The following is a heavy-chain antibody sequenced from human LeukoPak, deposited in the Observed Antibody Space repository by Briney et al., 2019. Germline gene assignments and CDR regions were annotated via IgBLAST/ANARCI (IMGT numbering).Heavy chain of an antibody. CDR1: GFTFSSYG. CDR3: ARSPRYYYNYYGMDV. V-gene: IGHV3-30*03. J-gene: IGHJ6*02. CDR2: ISYDGSNK. Sequence: GGSLRLSCVASGFTFSSYGIHWVRQAPGKGLQWVVLISYDGSNKYYADSVKGRFTISRDNSKNTLYPQMNSLRDEDTAVYYCARSPRYYYNYYGMDVWGQGTTVTVSS.